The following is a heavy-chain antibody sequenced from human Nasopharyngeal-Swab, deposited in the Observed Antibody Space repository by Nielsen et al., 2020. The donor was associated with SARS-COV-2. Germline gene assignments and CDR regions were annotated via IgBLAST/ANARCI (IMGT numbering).Heavy chain of an antibody. Sequence: WIRQPPGKGLEWIGSIYYSGSTYYNPPLKSRVTISVDTSKNQFSLKLSSVTAADTAVYYCARIEGCSSTSCYDYFDYWGQGTLVTVSS. CDR2: IYYSGST. J-gene: IGHJ4*02. CDR3: ARIEGCSSTSCYDYFDY. V-gene: IGHV4-39*01. D-gene: IGHD2-2*01.